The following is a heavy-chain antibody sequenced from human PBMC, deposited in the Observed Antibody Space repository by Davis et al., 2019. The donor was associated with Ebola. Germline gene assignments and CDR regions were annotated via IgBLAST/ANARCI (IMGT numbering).Heavy chain of an antibody. CDR1: GFTFNIFD. CDR2: VRSHGSDD. V-gene: IGHV3-30*02. Sequence: GGSLRLSCAASGFTFNIFDMHWVRQAPGRGLEWVAFVRSHGSDDHYADSVKGRFTISRDNAKNTLYLQMNSLRAEDTAVYYCAREGYSYGDIWGQGTMVTVSS. CDR3: AREGYSYGDI. D-gene: IGHD5-18*01. J-gene: IGHJ3*02.